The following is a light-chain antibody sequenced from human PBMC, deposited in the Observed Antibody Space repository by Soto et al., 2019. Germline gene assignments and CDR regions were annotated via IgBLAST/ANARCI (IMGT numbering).Light chain of an antibody. V-gene: IGKV1-5*03. CDR3: QQYHSYPLT. CDR2: KAS. CDR1: QSISAW. Sequence: DIQMTQSPSTLSASVGERVTITCRASQSISAWLAWYQQKPGKAPKLLIYKASNVESGAPSRFSGSGSGTEFTLTISSLQPDDFATYYYQQYHSYPLTFGQGTRLEIK. J-gene: IGKJ5*01.